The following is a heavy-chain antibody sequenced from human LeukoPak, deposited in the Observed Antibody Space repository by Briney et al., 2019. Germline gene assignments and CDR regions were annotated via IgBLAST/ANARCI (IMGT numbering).Heavy chain of an antibody. J-gene: IGHJ6*03. CDR1: GGTFSGYA. V-gene: IGHV1-69*13. Sequence: SVKVSCKASGGTFSGYAISWVRQAPGQGLEWMGGIIPIFGTANYAQKFQGRVTITADESTSTAYMELSSLRSEDTAVYYCARGPYYYYYYMDVWGKGTTVTVSS. CDR2: IIPIFGTA. CDR3: ARGPYYYYYYMDV.